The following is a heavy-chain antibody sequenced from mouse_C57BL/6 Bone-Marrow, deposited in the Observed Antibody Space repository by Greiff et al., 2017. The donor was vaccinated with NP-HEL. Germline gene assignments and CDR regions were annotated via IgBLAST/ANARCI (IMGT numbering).Heavy chain of an antibody. CDR3: ARLRGYYSNYEDFDV. D-gene: IGHD2-5*01. Sequence: EVMLVESGGGLVQPGGSLKLSCAASGFTFSDYGMAWVRQAPRKGPEGVAFISNLAYSIYYADTVTGRFTISRENAKNTLYLEMSSLRSEDTAMYYCARLRGYYSNYEDFDVWGTGTTVTVSS. CDR2: ISNLAYSI. CDR1: GFTFSDYG. V-gene: IGHV5-15*04. J-gene: IGHJ1*03.